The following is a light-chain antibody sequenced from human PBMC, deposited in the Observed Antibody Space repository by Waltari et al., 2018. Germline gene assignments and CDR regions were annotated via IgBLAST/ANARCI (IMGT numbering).Light chain of an antibody. CDR1: SSDVGSYNR. Sequence: QSALTQPPSVSGSPGQSVTISCTGTSSDVGSYNRVSWYQQPPGTAPKLIIYDVSSLPAGVPDRFSASKSGNTASLTISGLQAEDEADYYCSSYTSSSTVVFGGGTKLTVL. CDR2: DVS. CDR3: SSYTSSSTVV. V-gene: IGLV2-18*02. J-gene: IGLJ2*01.